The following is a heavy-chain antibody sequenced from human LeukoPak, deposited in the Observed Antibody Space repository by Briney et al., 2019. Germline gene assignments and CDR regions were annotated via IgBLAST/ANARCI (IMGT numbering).Heavy chain of an antibody. Sequence: ASVKVSCTASGYTFTSYDINWVRQATGQGLEWMGWMNPNSGNTGYAQKFQGRVTMTRNTSISTAYMELSSLRSEDTAVYYCARGSKYYDFWSGYLTPDYYGMDAWGQGTTVTVSS. D-gene: IGHD3-3*01. CDR1: GYTFTSYD. CDR2: MNPNSGNT. V-gene: IGHV1-8*01. J-gene: IGHJ6*02. CDR3: ARGSKYYDFWSGYLTPDYYGMDA.